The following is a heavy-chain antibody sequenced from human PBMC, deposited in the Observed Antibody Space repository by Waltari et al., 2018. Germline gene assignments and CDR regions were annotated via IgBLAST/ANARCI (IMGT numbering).Heavy chain of an antibody. Sequence: QVQLVQSGAEVKKPGASVKASCKASGYTFTSYAMHWVRQAPGQRLEWMGWINAGNGNTKDSQKFQGRVTITRDTSASTAYMELSSLRSEDTAVYYCARGIAAAGSYYYYGMDVWGQGTTVTVSS. D-gene: IGHD6-13*01. CDR2: INAGNGNT. V-gene: IGHV1-3*01. CDR1: GYTFTSYA. CDR3: ARGIAAAGSYYYYGMDV. J-gene: IGHJ6*02.